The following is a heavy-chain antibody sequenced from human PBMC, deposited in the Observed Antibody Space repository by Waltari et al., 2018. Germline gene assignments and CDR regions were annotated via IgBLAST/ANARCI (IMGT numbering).Heavy chain of an antibody. CDR2: IIPILGIA. Sequence: QVQLVQSGAEVKKPGSSVKVSCKASGGTFSSYAISWVRQAPGQGLEWMGGIIPILGIANYAQKFQGRVTITADKSTSTAYMELSSLRSEDTAVYYCARGTIAARPGYYYGMDVWGQGTTVTVSS. CDR3: ARGTIAARPGYYYGMDV. V-gene: IGHV1-69*10. CDR1: GGTFSSYA. D-gene: IGHD6-6*01. J-gene: IGHJ6*02.